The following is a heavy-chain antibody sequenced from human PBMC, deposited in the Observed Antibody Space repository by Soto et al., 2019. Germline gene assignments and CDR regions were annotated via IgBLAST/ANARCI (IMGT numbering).Heavy chain of an antibody. CDR2: ISGSGGST. J-gene: IGHJ6*03. D-gene: IGHD2-2*01. CDR1: GFTFSNYA. Sequence: EVQLLESGGGLVQPGGSLRLTCAASGFTFSNYAMSWVRQAPGKGLEWVSGISGSGGSTNHADSVKGRLTISRDNSKKTLYLQMNSLRAEDTAVYYCARYRDQYYQFRYMDVCRKGTTVTVSS. CDR3: ARYRDQYYQFRYMDV. V-gene: IGHV3-23*01.